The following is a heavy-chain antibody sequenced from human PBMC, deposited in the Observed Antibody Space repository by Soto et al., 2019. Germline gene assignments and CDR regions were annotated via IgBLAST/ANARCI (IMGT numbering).Heavy chain of an antibody. D-gene: IGHD5-12*01. Sequence: QVQLQESGPGLVKPSETLSLTCTVSGGSISSYYWSWIRQPPGKGLEWIGYIYYSGSTNYNPSLTGRVTIXXDXSXXQFSLKLSSVTAADTAVYYCARVALTPYYYYGMDVWGQGTTVTVSS. J-gene: IGHJ6*02. CDR2: IYYSGST. CDR1: GGSISSYY. CDR3: ARVALTPYYYYGMDV. V-gene: IGHV4-59*01.